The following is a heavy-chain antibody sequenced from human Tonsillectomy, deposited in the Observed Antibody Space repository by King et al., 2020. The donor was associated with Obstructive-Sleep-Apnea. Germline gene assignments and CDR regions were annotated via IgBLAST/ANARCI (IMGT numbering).Heavy chain of an antibody. CDR1: GFTFFTYT. J-gene: IGHJ4*02. CDR3: ARDATRYGDYVDY. CDR2: ISSSGTSI. D-gene: IGHD4-17*01. V-gene: IGHV3-21*02. Sequence: VQLVESGGGLVKPGGSLRLSCAASGFTFFTYTLNWVRQAPGKGLEWVSSISSSGTSIYYPDSVKGRFTISSDNAKNSLYLQMNSLRGEDTAVYFCARDATRYGDYVDYWGQGTLVTVSS.